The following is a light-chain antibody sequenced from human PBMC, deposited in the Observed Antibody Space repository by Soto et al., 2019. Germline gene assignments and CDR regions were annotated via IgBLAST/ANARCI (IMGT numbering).Light chain of an antibody. CDR3: QQYNVWPLT. Sequence: EIVMTQSPATLSVSPGERATLSCRASQSVSSYLAWYQQKPGQAPRLLIYGASTRATGIPASFSGSGSGTEFTLTISSLQSEDFVVYYCQQYNVWPLTFGGGTKVEIK. V-gene: IGKV3-15*01. CDR1: QSVSSY. J-gene: IGKJ4*01. CDR2: GAS.